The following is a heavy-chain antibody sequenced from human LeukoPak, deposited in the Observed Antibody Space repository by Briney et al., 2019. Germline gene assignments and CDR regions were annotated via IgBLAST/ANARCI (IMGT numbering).Heavy chain of an antibody. CDR1: GFTFSSYA. J-gene: IGHJ4*02. Sequence: GASLRLSCAASGFTFSSYAMSWVRQAPRKGLEWVSAISGSGGSTSYADSVKGRFTISRDNSKNTLYLQMNSLRAEDTAVYYCAKEGNRRRYYYDSSGYYYFDYWGQGTLVTVSS. CDR2: ISGSGGST. D-gene: IGHD3-22*01. V-gene: IGHV3-23*01. CDR3: AKEGNRRRYYYDSSGYYYFDY.